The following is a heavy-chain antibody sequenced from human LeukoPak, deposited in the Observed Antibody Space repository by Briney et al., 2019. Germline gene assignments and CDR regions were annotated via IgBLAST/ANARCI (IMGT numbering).Heavy chain of an antibody. V-gene: IGHV3-23*01. J-gene: IGHJ6*03. D-gene: IGHD2-15*01. CDR2: ISGSGGST. Sequence: GGSLRLSCAASGFTFSSYSMNWVRQAPGKGLEWVSAISGSGGSTYYADFVKGRFTISRDNSKSTLYLQMNNLRADDTAVYYCAKVLLRALDYMDVWGKGTTVTVSS. CDR1: GFTFSSYS. CDR3: AKVLLRALDYMDV.